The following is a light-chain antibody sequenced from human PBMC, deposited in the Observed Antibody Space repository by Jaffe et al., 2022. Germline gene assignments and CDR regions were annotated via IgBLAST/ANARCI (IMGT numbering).Light chain of an antibody. J-gene: IGKJ3*01. CDR2: WAS. V-gene: IGKV4-1*01. CDR1: QSISNNKNF. Sequence: DIVMTQSPDSLAVSLGERATINCKSSQSISNNKNFLAWYQQKPGQPPKLLIYWASTRYSGVPDRFSGSGSGTDFTLTISSLQAEDVAVYYCQQYYTTPFTFGPGTKVDI. CDR3: QQYYTTPFT.